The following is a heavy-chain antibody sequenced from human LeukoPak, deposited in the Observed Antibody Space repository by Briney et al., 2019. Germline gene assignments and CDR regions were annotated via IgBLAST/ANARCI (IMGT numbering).Heavy chain of an antibody. Sequence: GGSLRLSCAASGFTVSSNYMSWVRQAPGKGLEWVSVIYSGGSTYYADSVKGRFTISRDNSKNTLYLQMNSLRAEDTAVYYCASLGVATRGFDPWGQGTLVTVSS. CDR1: GFTVSSNY. CDR2: IYSGGST. D-gene: IGHD5-12*01. J-gene: IGHJ5*02. CDR3: ASLGVATRGFDP. V-gene: IGHV3-66*01.